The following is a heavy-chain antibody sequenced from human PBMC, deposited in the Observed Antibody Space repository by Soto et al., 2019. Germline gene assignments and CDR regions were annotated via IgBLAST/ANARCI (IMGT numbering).Heavy chain of an antibody. Sequence: GESLKISCKSSGYSFTSYWIGWVRQMPGKGLEWMGIIYPGDSDTRYSPSFQGQVTISADKSISTAYLQWSSLKASDTAMYYCARREVTYYYGSGSYYFDYWGQGTLVTVSS. CDR3: ARREVTYYYGSGSYYFDY. CDR1: GYSFTSYW. J-gene: IGHJ4*02. D-gene: IGHD3-10*01. V-gene: IGHV5-51*01. CDR2: IYPGDSDT.